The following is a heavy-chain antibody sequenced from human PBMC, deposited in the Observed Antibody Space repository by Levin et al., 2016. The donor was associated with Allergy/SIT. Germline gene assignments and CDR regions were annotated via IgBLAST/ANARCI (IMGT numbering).Heavy chain of an antibody. CDR2: IIPIFGTA. Sequence: WVRQAPGQGLEWMGGIIPIFGTANYAQKFQGRVTITADESTSTAYMELSSLKSEDTAVYYCASSIPRLGGIVVVPAAIGRAFDIWGQGTMVTVSS. CDR3: ASSIPRLGGIVVVPAAIGRAFDI. J-gene: IGHJ3*02. D-gene: IGHD2-2*01. V-gene: IGHV1-69*01.